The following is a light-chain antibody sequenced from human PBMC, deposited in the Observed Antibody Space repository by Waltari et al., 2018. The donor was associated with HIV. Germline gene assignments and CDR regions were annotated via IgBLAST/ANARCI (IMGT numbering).Light chain of an antibody. Sequence: EIVLTQSPGTLSLSPGERATLSCRASQSVSSTSLAWYQQKPGQAPSLLIYAASSRAAGIPDRFSGSGSGTDFTLTISRLEPEDFAVYYCQHYCSSPQTFGHGTKVEIK. CDR3: QHYCSSPQT. CDR1: QSVSSTS. J-gene: IGKJ1*01. CDR2: AAS. V-gene: IGKV3-20*01.